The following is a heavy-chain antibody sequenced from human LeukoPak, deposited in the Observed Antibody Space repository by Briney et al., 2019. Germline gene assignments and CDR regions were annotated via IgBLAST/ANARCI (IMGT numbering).Heavy chain of an antibody. V-gene: IGHV3-49*04. CDR1: GFTFGDYA. J-gene: IGHJ4*02. Sequence: GGSLRLSCTASGFTFGDYAMSWVRQAPGKGLEWVGFIRSKAYGRTTEYATSVKGRFTISRDDSKSIAYLQMNSLKTEDTAVYYCTSPRRGYSYGYDYWGQGTLVTVSS. CDR3: TSPRRGYSYGYDY. CDR2: IRSKAYGRTT. D-gene: IGHD5-18*01.